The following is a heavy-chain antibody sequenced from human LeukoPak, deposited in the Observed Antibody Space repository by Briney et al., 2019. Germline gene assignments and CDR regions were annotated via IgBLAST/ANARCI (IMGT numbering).Heavy chain of an antibody. V-gene: IGHV3-7*01. CDR1: EFIFSGYW. Sequence: GGSQRLSCAASEFIFSGYWMNWVRQAPGKGLEWVANIKQDGSEKPYVDSVRGRFTISRDNAKNSLYLQMNSLRVEDTAVYYCARDGFVGAADYWGQGTLVTVSS. CDR3: ARDGFVGAADY. D-gene: IGHD6-13*01. CDR2: IKQDGSEK. J-gene: IGHJ4*02.